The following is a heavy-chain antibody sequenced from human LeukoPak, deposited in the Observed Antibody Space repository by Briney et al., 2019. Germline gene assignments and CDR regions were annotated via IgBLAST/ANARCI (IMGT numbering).Heavy chain of an antibody. Sequence: GASVKVSCKASGYTFTSYYMHWVRQAPGQGLEWMGWINPNSGGTNYAQKFQGRVTMTRDTSISTAYMELSRLRSDDTAVYYCARYYDILTGYSPRGQGTLVTVSS. CDR1: GYTFTSYY. J-gene: IGHJ5*02. D-gene: IGHD3-9*01. V-gene: IGHV1-2*02. CDR2: INPNSGGT. CDR3: ARYYDILTGYSP.